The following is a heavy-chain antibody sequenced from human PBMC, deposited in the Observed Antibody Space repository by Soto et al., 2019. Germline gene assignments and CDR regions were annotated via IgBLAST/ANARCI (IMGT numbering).Heavy chain of an antibody. Sequence: QVQLQESGPGLVKPSETLSLTCTVSGDSMTKYYWSWIRQPAGKGLEWIGRIYTSGSTNYNPSLKCRVTMSTDPSNNHFSLKLKSVTAADTAVYYCARTVGAAYYFDFWGQGALVTVSS. V-gene: IGHV4-4*07. D-gene: IGHD1-26*01. CDR1: GDSMTKYY. CDR3: ARTVGAAYYFDF. J-gene: IGHJ4*02. CDR2: IYTSGST.